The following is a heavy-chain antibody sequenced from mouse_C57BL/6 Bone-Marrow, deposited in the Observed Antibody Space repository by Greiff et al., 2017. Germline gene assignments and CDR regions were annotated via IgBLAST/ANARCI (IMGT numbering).Heavy chain of an antibody. V-gene: IGHV1-54*01. CDR3: AREGGHYYGSPFDY. CDR1: GYAFTNYL. J-gene: IGHJ2*01. Sequence: QVQLQQSGAELVRPGTSVKVSCKASGYAFTNYLIEWVKQRPGQGLEWIGVINPGSGGTNYNEKFKGKATLTADKSSSTAYMQLSSLTSEDSAVYCCAREGGHYYGSPFDYWGQGTTLTVSS. D-gene: IGHD1-1*01. CDR2: INPGSGGT.